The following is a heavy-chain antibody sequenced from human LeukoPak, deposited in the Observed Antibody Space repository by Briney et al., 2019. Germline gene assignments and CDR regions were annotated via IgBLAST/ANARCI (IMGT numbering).Heavy chain of an antibody. CDR3: ATGYADYGRAADY. CDR2: IHSGGST. J-gene: IGHJ4*02. V-gene: IGHV3-53*01. D-gene: IGHD4-17*01. Sequence: GGSLRLSCAASGFTVSSHYMSWVRQAPGKGLEWVSVIHSGGSTYYADSVKGRFTISRDNPKNTLYLQMNSLRAEDTAVYYCATGYADYGRAADYWGQGTLVTVSS. CDR1: GFTVSSHY.